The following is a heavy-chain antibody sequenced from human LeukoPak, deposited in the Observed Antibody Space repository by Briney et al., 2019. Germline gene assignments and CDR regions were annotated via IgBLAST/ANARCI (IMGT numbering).Heavy chain of an antibody. CDR3: AKDRLTYHYDSSGYYFFDY. J-gene: IGHJ4*02. V-gene: IGHV3-23*01. D-gene: IGHD3-22*01. CDR2: ISGSGGST. CDR1: GFTFSSYA. Sequence: GGSLRLSCAASGFTFSSYAMSWVRQAPGKGLEWVSAISGSGGSTYYADSVKGRFTISRDNSKNTLYLQMNSLRAEDTAVYYCAKDRLTYHYDSSGYYFFDYWGQGTLVTVSS.